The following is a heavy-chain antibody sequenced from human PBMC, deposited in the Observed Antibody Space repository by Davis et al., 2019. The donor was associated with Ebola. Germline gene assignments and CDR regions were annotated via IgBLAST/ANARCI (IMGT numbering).Heavy chain of an antibody. Sequence: PGGSLRLSCAASGFTFDDYAMHWVRQAPGKGLEWVSGISWNSGSIGYADSVKGRFTISRDNAKNSLYLQMNSLRAEDTALYYCAKDRYGSGAGYFDYWGQGTLVTVSS. CDR2: ISWNSGSI. CDR1: GFTFDDYA. V-gene: IGHV3-9*01. CDR3: AKDRYGSGAGYFDY. D-gene: IGHD3-10*01. J-gene: IGHJ4*02.